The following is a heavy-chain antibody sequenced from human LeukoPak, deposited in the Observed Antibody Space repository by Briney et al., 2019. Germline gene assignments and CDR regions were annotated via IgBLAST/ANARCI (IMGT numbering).Heavy chain of an antibody. CDR1: GYSFTSNY. CDR2: IYPRDGST. Sequence: ASVKVSCKASGYSFTSNYIHWVRQAPGQGLEWMGMIYPRDGSTSYAQKFQGRVTVTRDTSTSTVHMELSGLRSEDTAVYYCARGQEAFDHWGQGTLVTVSS. CDR3: ARGQEAFDH. J-gene: IGHJ4*02. V-gene: IGHV1-46*01.